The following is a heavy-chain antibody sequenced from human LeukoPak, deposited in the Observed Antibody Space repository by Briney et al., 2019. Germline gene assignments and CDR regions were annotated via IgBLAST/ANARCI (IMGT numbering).Heavy chain of an antibody. CDR2: ITSRSSSI. CDR3: ARDRRREQLHAFDI. Sequence: GGSLRLSCAASGFTFSNYNMNWVRQAPGKGLEWVSYITSRSSSIYYADSVKGRFTISRDNAQNSLYLQMNSLRDEDTAVYYCARDRRREQLHAFDIWGQGTMVTVSS. CDR1: GFTFSNYN. J-gene: IGHJ3*02. V-gene: IGHV3-48*02. D-gene: IGHD1/OR15-1a*01.